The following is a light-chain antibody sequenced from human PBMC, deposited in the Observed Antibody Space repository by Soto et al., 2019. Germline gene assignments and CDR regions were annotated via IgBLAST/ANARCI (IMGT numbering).Light chain of an antibody. CDR2: AAS. J-gene: IGKJ1*01. Sequence: DIQMTQSPSSLPASGGDRVTXXXXATQSIGTXXXXXXXXXXXXPKLLIYAASSLQSGVPSRFSGSGSGTHFTLTISSLQPEDSATYSCQQSYSNPTFGQGTKVDIK. CDR3: QQSYSNPT. V-gene: IGKV1-39*01. CDR1: QSIGTX.